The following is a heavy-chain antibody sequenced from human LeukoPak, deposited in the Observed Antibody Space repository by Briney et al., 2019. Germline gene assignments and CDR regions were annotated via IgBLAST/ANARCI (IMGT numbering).Heavy chain of an antibody. CDR1: GGSISSSSYY. D-gene: IGHD3-22*01. CDR3: ARHAYYDSSVLFDY. V-gene: IGHV4-61*05. J-gene: IGHJ4*02. Sequence: SETLSLTCTVSGGSISSSSYYWSWIRQPPGKGLEWIGYIYYSGSTSYNPSLKSRVTISVDTSKNQFSLKLSSVTAADTAVYYCARHAYYDSSVLFDYWGQGTLVTVSS. CDR2: IYYSGST.